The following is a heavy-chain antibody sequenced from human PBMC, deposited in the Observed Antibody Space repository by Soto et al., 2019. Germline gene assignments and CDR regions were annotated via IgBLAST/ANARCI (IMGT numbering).Heavy chain of an antibody. CDR3: ARDKDLQPTVWGF. CDR1: GDSMATGGHY. D-gene: IGHD3-16*01. CDR2: VYYSGAT. V-gene: IGHV4-31*03. J-gene: IGHJ4*02. Sequence: SETLSLTCTVSGDSMATGGHYYNCIRQVPGKGLELIGYVYYSGATHYTPSLRARATISRDTSKNQFSLRLISVTAADTALYYCARDKDLQPTVWGFRGQGIQVTVSS.